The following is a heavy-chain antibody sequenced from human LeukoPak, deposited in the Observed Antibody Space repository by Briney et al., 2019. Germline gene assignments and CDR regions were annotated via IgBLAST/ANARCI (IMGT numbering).Heavy chain of an antibody. CDR2: ISGSGGST. V-gene: IGHV3-23*01. D-gene: IGHD4-17*01. Sequence: TGGSLRLSCAASGFTFSSYAMSWVRQAPGKGLEWVSAISGSGGSTYYADSVKGRFTIPRDNSKNTLYLQMNSLRADDTAVYYCAKISGDYVCDYWGQGTLVTVSS. CDR1: GFTFSSYA. J-gene: IGHJ4*02. CDR3: AKISGDYVCDY.